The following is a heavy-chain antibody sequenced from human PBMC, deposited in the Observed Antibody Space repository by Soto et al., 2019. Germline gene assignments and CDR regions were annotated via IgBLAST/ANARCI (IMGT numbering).Heavy chain of an antibody. CDR2: IWYDGSNK. J-gene: IGHJ6*03. D-gene: IGHD2-2*01. CDR1: GFTFSSYG. V-gene: IGHV3-33*01. CDR3: ARDLIVVVPAATSGPAHYYYYYYMDV. Sequence: GGSLRLSCAASGFTFSSYGMHWVRQAPGKGLEWVAVIWYDGSNKYYANSVKGRFTISRDNSKNTLFLQMNSMRAEDTAVYYCARDLIVVVPAATSGPAHYYYYYYMDVWGKGTTVTVSS.